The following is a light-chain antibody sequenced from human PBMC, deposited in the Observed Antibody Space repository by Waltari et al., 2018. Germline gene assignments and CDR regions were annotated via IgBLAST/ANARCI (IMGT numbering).Light chain of an antibody. V-gene: IGLV3-21*02. CDR1: DIRRKG. CDR2: DNS. CDR3: QVWDSSSDNVV. J-gene: IGLJ2*01. Sequence: SYVLTQPPALAVVPGQTARITCAGDDIRRKGVHWYQQKSGQAPVMVVSDNSDRPSGIPERFSGSNSKKMATLTISRVEAGDEADYYCQVWDSSSDNVVFGGGTKLTVL.